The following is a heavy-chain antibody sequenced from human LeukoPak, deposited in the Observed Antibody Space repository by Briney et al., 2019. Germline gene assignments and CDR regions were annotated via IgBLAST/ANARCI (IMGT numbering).Heavy chain of an antibody. Sequence: ASVKVSCKASGYTFTSYGISWVRQAPGQGLEWMGWISAYNGNTNYAQKFQGRVTMTRNTSISTAYMELSSLRSEETAVYYCAREREYYYDSSGNGHFDYWGQGTLVTVSS. CDR1: GYTFTSYG. CDR2: ISAYNGNT. CDR3: AREREYYYDSSGNGHFDY. J-gene: IGHJ4*02. V-gene: IGHV1-18*01. D-gene: IGHD3-22*01.